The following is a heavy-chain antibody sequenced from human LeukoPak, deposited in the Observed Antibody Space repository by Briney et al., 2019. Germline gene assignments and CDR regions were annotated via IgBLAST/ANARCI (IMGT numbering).Heavy chain of an antibody. D-gene: IGHD3-22*01. V-gene: IGHV4-59*01. J-gene: IGHJ6*03. CDR3: ARSEVDYYDSSGLSYYYYYMDV. Sequence: SETLSLTCTVSGGSISSYYWSWIRHPPGKGLEWIGYIYYSGSTNYNPSLKSRVTISVDTSKNQFSLKLSSVTAADTAVYYCARSEVDYYDSSGLSYYYYYMDVWGKGTTVTVSS. CDR2: IYYSGST. CDR1: GGSISSYY.